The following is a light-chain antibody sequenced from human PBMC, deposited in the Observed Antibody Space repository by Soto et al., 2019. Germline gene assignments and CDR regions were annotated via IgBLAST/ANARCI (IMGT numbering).Light chain of an antibody. Sequence: QSVLTQPPSVSGAPGQRVTISCTGSSSNIGAGYDVPWYQQLSGIAPKLIIYRNNNRPSEVPDRFSGSKSDTSASLAITGLQYDDDEDDYCRTYYSSLSGYVFGTGTKVTVL. V-gene: IGLV1-40*01. J-gene: IGLJ1*01. CDR2: RNN. CDR3: RTYYSSLSGYV. CDR1: SSNIGAGYD.